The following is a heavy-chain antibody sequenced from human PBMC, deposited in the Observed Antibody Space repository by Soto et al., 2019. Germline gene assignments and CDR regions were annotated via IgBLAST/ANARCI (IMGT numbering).Heavy chain of an antibody. D-gene: IGHD2-15*01. J-gene: IGHJ3*02. CDR3: ATRYCSGGSCADAFDI. CDR1: GYSFTSYW. V-gene: IGHV5-51*01. CDR2: IYPGDSDT. Sequence: PGESLKISCKGSGYSFTSYWIGWVRQMPGKGLEWMGIIYPGDSDTRYSPSFQGQVTISADKSISTAYLQWSSLKASDTAMYYCATRYCSGGSCADAFDIWGKGTTVTVSS.